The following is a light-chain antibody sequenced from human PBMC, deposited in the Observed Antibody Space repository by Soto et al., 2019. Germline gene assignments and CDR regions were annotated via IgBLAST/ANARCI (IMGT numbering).Light chain of an antibody. CDR3: QHYGSSPPLYT. J-gene: IGKJ2*01. CDR1: QSVYTNY. Sequence: EIVLTQSRCTLSLSPGERATLSCRASQSVYTNYLAWYQQKPGQAPRLLIYGASRRATGIPDRFSGSGSGTDFTLTISRLEPEDFAVYYCQHYGSSPPLYTFGQGTKLEIK. CDR2: GAS. V-gene: IGKV3-20*01.